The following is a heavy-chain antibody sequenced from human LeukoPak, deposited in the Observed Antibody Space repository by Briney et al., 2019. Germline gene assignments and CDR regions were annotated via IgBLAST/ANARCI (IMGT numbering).Heavy chain of an antibody. J-gene: IGHJ5*02. V-gene: IGHV1-24*01. CDR1: GYTLIELS. CDR3: ATDGSGAEWGGWFDP. CDR2: FDPEDGET. D-gene: IGHD6-19*01. Sequence: ASVKVSCKVSGYTLIELSMHWVRQAPGKGLEWMGGFDPEDGETIYAQKFQGRVTMTEDTSTDTAYMELSSLRSEDTAVYYCATDGSGAEWGGWFDPWGQGTLVTVSS.